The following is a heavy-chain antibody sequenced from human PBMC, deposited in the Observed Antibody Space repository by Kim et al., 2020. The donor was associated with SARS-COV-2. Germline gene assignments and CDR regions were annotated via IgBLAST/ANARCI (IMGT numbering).Heavy chain of an antibody. J-gene: IGHJ6*01. V-gene: IGHV3-11*03. D-gene: IGHD3-16*01. CDR2: ISSSSHT. CDR1: GFTFSNYY. CDR3: AQSGDAYVWGWCRDYFYY. Sequence: GGSLRLSCAASGFTFSNYYMSWVRQAPGKGLEWVSYISSSSHTNYADSVKDRFTISRDNAKNSLYLQMNSLRAEDTAVYYCAQSGDAYVWGWCRDYFYY.